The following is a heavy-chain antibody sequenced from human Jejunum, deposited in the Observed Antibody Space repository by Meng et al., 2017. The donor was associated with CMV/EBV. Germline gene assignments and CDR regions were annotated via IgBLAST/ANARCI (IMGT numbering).Heavy chain of an antibody. D-gene: IGHD1-1*01. CDR3: TRQLDY. J-gene: IGHJ4*02. CDR1: GFAFTAYW. Sequence: SLRLSFAASGFAFTAYWMDWVRQIPGKGLEWVANIKYDGREEYFVASVEGRFTISRDNSRHTLYLHMNSLRAEDTAVYYCTRQLDYWGQGTLVTVSS. V-gene: IGHV3-7*01. CDR2: IKYDGREE.